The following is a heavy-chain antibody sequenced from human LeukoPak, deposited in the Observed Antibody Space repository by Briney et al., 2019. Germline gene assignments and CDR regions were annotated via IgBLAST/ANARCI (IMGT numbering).Heavy chain of an antibody. J-gene: IGHJ4*02. V-gene: IGHV5-51*01. CDR3: ARVWGGCFDY. CDR2: IYPGDSDT. Sequence: GESLKISCRAFGYSFSSYWIAWVRQMPGKGLEWMGSIYPGDSDTRNSPSFQGQVTIPADKSISTAYLQWSSLKASDTAMYYCARVWGGCFDYWGQGTLVTVSS. CDR1: GYSFSSYW. D-gene: IGHD7-27*01.